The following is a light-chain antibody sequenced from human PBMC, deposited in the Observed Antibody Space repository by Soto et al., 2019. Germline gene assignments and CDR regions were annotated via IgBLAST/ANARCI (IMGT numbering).Light chain of an antibody. Sequence: EIVMTQSPASLSVSPGERATVSCRASQSVSDNLAWFQQKPGQAPRLLIYGASTRATDIPARFSGSGSGTEFALTISSLQSEDFAVYYCQQYNNCPPWTFGQGTKVEIK. CDR1: QSVSDN. J-gene: IGKJ1*01. CDR2: GAS. V-gene: IGKV3-15*01. CDR3: QQYNNCPPWT.